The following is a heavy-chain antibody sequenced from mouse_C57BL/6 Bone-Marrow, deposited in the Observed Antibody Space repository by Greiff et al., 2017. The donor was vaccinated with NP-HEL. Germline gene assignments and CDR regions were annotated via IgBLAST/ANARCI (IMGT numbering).Heavy chain of an antibody. J-gene: IGHJ2*01. D-gene: IGHD2-3*01. V-gene: IGHV1-19*01. CDR2: INPYNGGT. CDR1: GYTFTDYY. Sequence: DVKLQESGPVLVKPGASVKMPCKASGYTFTDYYMNWVKQSHGKSLEWIGVINPYNGGTSYNQKFKGKATLTVDKSSSTAYMELNSLTSEDSAVYYCARGRWLPLFDYWGQGTTLTVSS. CDR3: ARGRWLPLFDY.